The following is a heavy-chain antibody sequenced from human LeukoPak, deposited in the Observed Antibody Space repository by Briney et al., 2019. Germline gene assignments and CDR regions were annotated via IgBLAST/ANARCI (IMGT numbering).Heavy chain of an antibody. D-gene: IGHD5-18*01. CDR1: GYTFTNYG. Sequence: ASVKVSCKASGYTFTNYGITWVRQALGQGLEWMGWINTFNGNTNYAQNLQGRVTVTTDTSTSTAYMDLRSLRSDDTAVYYCARDPRGYNFGYGDSWGQGTLVTVSS. CDR3: ARDPRGYNFGYGDS. J-gene: IGHJ4*02. CDR2: INTFNGNT. V-gene: IGHV1-18*01.